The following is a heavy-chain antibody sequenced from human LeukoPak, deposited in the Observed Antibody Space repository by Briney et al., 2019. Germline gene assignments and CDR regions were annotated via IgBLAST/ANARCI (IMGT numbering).Heavy chain of an antibody. D-gene: IGHD2-2*01. CDR2: IKQDGSEK. Sequence: GGSLRLSCAASGFTFSSYWMSWVRQAPGKGLEWVANIKQDGSEKYYVDSVKGRFTISRDNAKNSLYLQMNSLRAEDTAVYYCARERVVPAAVYDYYYYYMDVWGKGTTVTVSS. CDR3: ARERVVPAAVYDYYYYYMDV. CDR1: GFTFSSYW. J-gene: IGHJ6*03. V-gene: IGHV3-7*01.